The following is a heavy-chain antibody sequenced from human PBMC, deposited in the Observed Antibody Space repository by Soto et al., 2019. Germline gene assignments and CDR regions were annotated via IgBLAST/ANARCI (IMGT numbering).Heavy chain of an antibody. CDR2: IYYSGYT. Sequence: PSETLSLTCTVSGGSISSSSYYWGWIRQPPGKGLEWIGSIYYSGYTYYNPSLKSRVTISVDTSKNQFSLKLSSVTAADTAVYYCARDGSERPATYWGQGILVTVSS. J-gene: IGHJ4*02. CDR3: ARDGSERPATY. D-gene: IGHD3-10*01. V-gene: IGHV4-39*07. CDR1: GGSISSSSYY.